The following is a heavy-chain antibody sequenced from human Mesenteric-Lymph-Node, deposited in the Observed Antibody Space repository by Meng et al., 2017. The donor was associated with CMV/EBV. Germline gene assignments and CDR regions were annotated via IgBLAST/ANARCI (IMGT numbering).Heavy chain of an antibody. Sequence: SETLSLTCAVYGDSFSGYFCSWIRQPPGKGLEWIGEISQSRDAYYNPSLNSRVTMSVDTSKNQFSLMLRSVTAADTAIYYCARGTGGARLLNWAQGTLVTVSS. CDR3: ARGTGGARLLN. CDR2: ISQSRDA. CDR1: GDSFSGYF. V-gene: IGHV4-34*01. D-gene: IGHD3-9*01. J-gene: IGHJ4*02.